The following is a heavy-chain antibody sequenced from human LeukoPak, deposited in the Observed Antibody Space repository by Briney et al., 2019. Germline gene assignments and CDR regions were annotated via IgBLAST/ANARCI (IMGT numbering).Heavy chain of an antibody. Sequence: SETLSLTCAVYGGSFSGYYWSWIRQPPGKGLEWIGEINHSGSTNYDPSLKSRVTISVDTSKNQFSLKLSSVTAADTAVYYCARMVRCYYYGMDVWGQGTTVTVSS. CDR1: GGSFSGYY. CDR3: ARMVRCYYYGMDV. D-gene: IGHD5-18*01. V-gene: IGHV4-34*01. J-gene: IGHJ6*02. CDR2: INHSGST.